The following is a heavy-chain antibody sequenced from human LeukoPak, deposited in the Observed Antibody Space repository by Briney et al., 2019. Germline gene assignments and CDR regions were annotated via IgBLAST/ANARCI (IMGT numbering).Heavy chain of an antibody. J-gene: IGHJ4*02. CDR2: ISYDGSNK. CDR1: GFTFSSYS. V-gene: IGHV3-30*03. D-gene: IGHD5-12*01. CDR3: ARSRGYSGYGPGY. Sequence: GGSPRLSCAASGFTFSSYSMSWVRQAPGKGLEWVAVISYDGSNKYYADSVKGRFTISRDNSKNTLYLQMNSLRAEDTAVYYCARSRGYSGYGPGYWGQGTLVTVSS.